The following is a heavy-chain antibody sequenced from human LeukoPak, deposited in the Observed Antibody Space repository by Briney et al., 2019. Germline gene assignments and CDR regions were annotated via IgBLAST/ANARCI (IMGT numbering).Heavy chain of an antibody. CDR1: GFTFRTYW. D-gene: IGHD2-2*01. Sequence: GGSLRLSCIASGFTFRTYWMTWVRQAPGKGLEWVANVKQDGSEKYYVDSVKGRFTISRDNAKNSLCLQMNSLRVEDTAVYYCARDSGVPGGVHAGFDIWGQGTMVTVSS. J-gene: IGHJ3*02. CDR3: ARDSGVPGGVHAGFDI. CDR2: VKQDGSEK. V-gene: IGHV3-7*01.